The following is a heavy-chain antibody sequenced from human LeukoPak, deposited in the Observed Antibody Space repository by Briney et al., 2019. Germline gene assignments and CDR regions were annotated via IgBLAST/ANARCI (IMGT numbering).Heavy chain of an antibody. CDR2: INPSGGST. CDR1: GYTFTSYY. D-gene: IGHD1-26*01. CDR3: ARDPSGYSGSQYYFDY. J-gene: IGHJ4*02. Sequence: ASVKVSCKASGYTFTSYYMHWVRQAPGQGLEWMGIINPSGGSTSYAQKFQGRVTMTRDMSTSTVYMELSSLRSEDTAVYYCARDPSGYSGSQYYFDYWGQGTLVTVSS. V-gene: IGHV1-46*01.